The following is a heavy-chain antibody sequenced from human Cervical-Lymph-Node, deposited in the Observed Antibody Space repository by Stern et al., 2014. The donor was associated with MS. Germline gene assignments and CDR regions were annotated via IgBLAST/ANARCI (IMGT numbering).Heavy chain of an antibody. CDR3: AKGGSGSYLD. J-gene: IGHJ4*02. V-gene: IGHV3-30*04. D-gene: IGHD1-26*01. Sequence: VQLLESGGGVVQPGRSLRLSCAASGFVFRRYALHWVRPAPGKGLAWVALISYDGRDKYYTASVKGRFTVSRDNSNNTVDLEMNSLRLEDTAVYYCAKGGSGSYLDWGQGSLVTVSS. CDR1: GFVFRRYA. CDR2: ISYDGRDK.